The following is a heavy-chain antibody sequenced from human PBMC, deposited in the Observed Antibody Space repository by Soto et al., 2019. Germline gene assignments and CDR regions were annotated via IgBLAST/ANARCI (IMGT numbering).Heavy chain of an antibody. D-gene: IGHD4-17*01. V-gene: IGHV3-33*01. CDR1: GFTFSSYG. CDR3: ARASTVTSYYFDY. Sequence: GGSLRLSCAASGFTFSSYGMHWVRQAPGKGLEWVAVIWYDGSNKYYADSVKGRFTISRDNSKNTLYLQMNSLRAEDTAVYYCARASTVTSYYFDYWGQGTLVTVSS. J-gene: IGHJ4*02. CDR2: IWYDGSNK.